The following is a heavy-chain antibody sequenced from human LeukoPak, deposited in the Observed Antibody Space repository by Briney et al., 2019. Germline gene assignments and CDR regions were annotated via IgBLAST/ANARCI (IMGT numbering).Heavy chain of an antibody. D-gene: IGHD6-13*01. Sequence: GASVKVSCKASGYTFTSYYMHWVRQAPAQGLEWMGIINPSGGSTSYAQKFQGRVTMTRDTSTSTVYMELSSLRSEDTAVYYCARDLGSSWYEVGYYFDYWGQGTLVTVSS. CDR2: INPSGGST. CDR1: GYTFTSYY. J-gene: IGHJ4*02. V-gene: IGHV1-46*01. CDR3: ARDLGSSWYEVGYYFDY.